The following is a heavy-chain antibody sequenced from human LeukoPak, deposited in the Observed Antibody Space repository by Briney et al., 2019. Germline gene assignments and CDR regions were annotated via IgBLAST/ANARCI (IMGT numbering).Heavy chain of an antibody. Sequence: ASVKVSCKASGYTFTSHGISWVRQAPGQGPEWMGWISTSTGDTKYTQKFQGRVTLTTDTSTSTAYMELSSLRSDDTAVYYCARDDNYGIFVNVDYWGQGTLVTVSS. CDR1: GYTFTSHG. V-gene: IGHV1-18*01. CDR3: ARDDNYGIFVNVDY. CDR2: ISTSTGDT. J-gene: IGHJ4*02. D-gene: IGHD4-11*01.